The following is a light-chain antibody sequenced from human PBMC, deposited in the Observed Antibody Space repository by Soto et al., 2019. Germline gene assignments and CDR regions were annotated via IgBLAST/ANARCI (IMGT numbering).Light chain of an antibody. CDR2: EAS. V-gene: IGKV3D-15*01. J-gene: IGKJ2*01. CDR3: QQYYNWPPLYT. CDR1: QSVSSN. Sequence: EIVLTQSPATLSVSPGERATLSCRASQSVSSNLAWYQQQPGQAPRFLIYEASTRATAIPARFSGSGSGTEFTLTISSLQSEDSAIYYCQQYYNWPPLYTFGQGTKLEIK.